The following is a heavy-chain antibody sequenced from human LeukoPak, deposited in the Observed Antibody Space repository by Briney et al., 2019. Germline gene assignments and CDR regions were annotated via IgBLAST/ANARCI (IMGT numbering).Heavy chain of an antibody. CDR3: ARFYGSGSYYKLRPDAFDI. J-gene: IGHJ3*02. Sequence: GGSLRLSCAASGFTFSTYGMHWVREAPGKGLEWVAFIRYEGSNKYNADSVKGRFTISRDNAKNSLYLQMNSLRAEDTAVYYCARFYGSGSYYKLRPDAFDIWGQGTMVTVSS. V-gene: IGHV3-30*02. D-gene: IGHD3-10*01. CDR1: GFTFSTYG. CDR2: IRYEGSNK.